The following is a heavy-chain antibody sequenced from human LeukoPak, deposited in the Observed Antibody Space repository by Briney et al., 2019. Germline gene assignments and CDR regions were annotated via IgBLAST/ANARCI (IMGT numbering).Heavy chain of an antibody. V-gene: IGHV3-7*01. CDR2: IKQDGSER. CDR1: GFTFSSYW. D-gene: IGHD1-26*01. J-gene: IGHJ4*02. Sequence: GGSLRLSCAASGFTFSSYWMTWVRQAPGKGLEWVANIKQDGSERYYVDSVKGRFTISRDNAKNSLYLQMNSLRAEDTAVYHCARGGWEPLDYWGQGILVTVSS. CDR3: ARGGWEPLDY.